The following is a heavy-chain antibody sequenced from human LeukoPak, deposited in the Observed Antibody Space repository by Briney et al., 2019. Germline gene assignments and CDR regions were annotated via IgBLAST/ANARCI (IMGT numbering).Heavy chain of an antibody. Sequence: SETLSLTCTVSGGSISNYYWSWIRQPPGKGLEWIGYLYYSGDTNYNPSLKSRVTISVDTSKNQFSLSLSSVTAADTTVYYCASSHPLGSNNDYYTPFDYWGQGTRVTVSS. J-gene: IGHJ4*02. CDR1: GGSISNYY. CDR3: ASSHPLGSNNDYYTPFDY. CDR2: LYYSGDT. D-gene: IGHD3-3*01. V-gene: IGHV4-59*01.